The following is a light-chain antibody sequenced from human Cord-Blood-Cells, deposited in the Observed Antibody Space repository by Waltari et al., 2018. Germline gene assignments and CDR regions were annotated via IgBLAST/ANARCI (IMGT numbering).Light chain of an antibody. CDR2: EDN. Sequence: NFMLTHPHSVSESPGKTSTISCTRSSRSIATKHVHRYQQRPGSSPTTVIYEDNQRPSGVPDRFSGSIDSSSNSASLTSSGLKTEDEADYYCQSYDSSNQVFGGGTKLTVL. J-gene: IGLJ3*02. CDR3: QSYDSSNQV. CDR1: SRSIATKH. V-gene: IGLV6-57*01.